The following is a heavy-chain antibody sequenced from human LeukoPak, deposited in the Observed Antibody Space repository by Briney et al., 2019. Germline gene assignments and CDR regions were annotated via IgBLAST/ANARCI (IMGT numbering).Heavy chain of an antibody. CDR3: AKDRRKYNWNAFDY. CDR1: GFTFSSYA. Sequence: GGSLRLSGAASGFTFSSYAMSWVRKAPGKGLEGGSAISGSGGITYTAGSVKGRFTISRDNSKNTLYLQMNSLRAEDTAVYYCAKDRRKYNWNAFDYWGQGTLVTVSS. D-gene: IGHD1-1*01. V-gene: IGHV3-23*01. J-gene: IGHJ4*02. CDR2: ISGSGGIT.